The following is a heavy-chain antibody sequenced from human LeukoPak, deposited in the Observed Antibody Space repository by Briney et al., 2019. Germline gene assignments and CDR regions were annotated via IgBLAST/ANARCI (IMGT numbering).Heavy chain of an antibody. D-gene: IGHD3-22*01. V-gene: IGHV1-46*03. Sequence: ASVKVSCKASGYTFTSYYMHWVRQAPGQGLEWMGIINPSGGSTSYAQKFQGRVTMTRDTSTGTVYMELSSLRSEDTAVYYCARDLYSYDSSGYYYGWFDPWGQGTLVTVSS. CDR2: INPSGGST. CDR1: GYTFTSYY. J-gene: IGHJ5*02. CDR3: ARDLYSYDSSGYYYGWFDP.